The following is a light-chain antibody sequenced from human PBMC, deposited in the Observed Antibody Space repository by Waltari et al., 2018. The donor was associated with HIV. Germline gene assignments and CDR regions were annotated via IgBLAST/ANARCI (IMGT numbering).Light chain of an antibody. V-gene: IGLV3-1*01. CDR1: KLGDKY. CDR2: QDS. Sequence: SYELTQPPSVSVSPGQTASITCSGDKLGDKYACWYQQKPGQSPVLVIYQDSKRPTGIPWRFSGSKSGNTGTLTISGTQAMDEADYYCQAWDSSTAVFGGGTKLTVL. CDR3: QAWDSSTAV. J-gene: IGLJ2*01.